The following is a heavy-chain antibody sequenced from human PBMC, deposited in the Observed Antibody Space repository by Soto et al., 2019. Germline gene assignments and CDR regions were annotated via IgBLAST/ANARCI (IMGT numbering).Heavy chain of an antibody. Sequence: SETLSLTCAVYGGSFSGYYWSWIRQPPGKGLEWIGEINHSGSTNYNPSLKSRVTISVDTSQNQFSLKLSSVTAADTAVYYCARGGFSWSPLPPNFDYWGQGTLVTVSS. J-gene: IGHJ4*02. D-gene: IGHD2-15*01. CDR2: INHSGST. CDR1: GGSFSGYY. CDR3: ARGGFSWSPLPPNFDY. V-gene: IGHV4-34*01.